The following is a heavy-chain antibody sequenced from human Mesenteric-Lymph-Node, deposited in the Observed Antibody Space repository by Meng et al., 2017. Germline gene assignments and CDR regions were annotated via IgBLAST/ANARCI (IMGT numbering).Heavy chain of an antibody. CDR1: GGSFISHA. CDR2: IIPMFGST. D-gene: IGHD5-24*01. J-gene: IGHJ4*02. CDR3: AREMATI. V-gene: IGHV1-69*01. Sequence: QGQLVQSGAEVKKPGSSVKVSCKGSGGSFISHAISWVRLAPGQGPEWMGGIIPMFGSTKYAQKVDGRVSITADESTNTAYMELSSLKYEDTAVYYCAREMATIWGQGTLVTVSS.